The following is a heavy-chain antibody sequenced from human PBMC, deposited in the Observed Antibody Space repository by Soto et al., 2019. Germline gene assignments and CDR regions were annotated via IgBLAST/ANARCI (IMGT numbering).Heavy chain of an antibody. D-gene: IGHD3-3*01. J-gene: IGHJ4*02. V-gene: IGHV4-59*01. CDR1: GGSISSYY. CDR2: ISNSGST. CDR3: ATLSGYTLEDY. Sequence: QVQLQESGPGLVKPSETLSLTCTVFGGSISSYYWSWIRQPPGKGLEWIGYISNSGSTNYNPSLKSRVTISVDTSKNQFSLKMISVTAADTAVYYCATLSGYTLEDYWGQGTLVTVSS.